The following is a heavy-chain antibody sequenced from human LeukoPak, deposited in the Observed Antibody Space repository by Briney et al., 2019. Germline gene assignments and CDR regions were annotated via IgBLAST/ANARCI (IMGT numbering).Heavy chain of an antibody. CDR2: ISGNSGKT. V-gene: IGHV1-18*01. Sequence: XPGQXXXXMGLISGNSGKTHYAQKFQDTVTLTTDTSSTTAFMELRSLRSDDTAMYYCARNAGSYFEFAPWGQGTLVTVSS. D-gene: IGHD1-26*01. CDR3: ARNAGSYFEFAP. J-gene: IGHJ5*02.